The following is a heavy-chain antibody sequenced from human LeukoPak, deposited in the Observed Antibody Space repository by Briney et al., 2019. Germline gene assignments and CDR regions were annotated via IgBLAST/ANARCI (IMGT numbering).Heavy chain of an antibody. CDR3: ARGAGMDRGVIYYWFDP. CDR1: GGTFSSYA. D-gene: IGHD3-10*01. Sequence: SVKVSCKASGGTFSSYAISWVRQAPGQGLEWMGGIIPIFGTTNYAQKFQDRVTITADKSTSTAYMELSSLRSEDTAVYYCARGAGMDRGVIYYWFDPWGQGTLVTVSS. CDR2: IIPIFGTT. J-gene: IGHJ5*02. V-gene: IGHV1-69*06.